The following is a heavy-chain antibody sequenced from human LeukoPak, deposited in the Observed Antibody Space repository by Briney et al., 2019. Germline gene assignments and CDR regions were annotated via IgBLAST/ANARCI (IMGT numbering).Heavy chain of an antibody. J-gene: IGHJ5*02. CDR3: ARSGLRFLEWSTSHNWFDP. V-gene: IGHV1-18*01. CDR1: GYTFTSYG. CDR2: ISAYNGNT. D-gene: IGHD3-3*01. Sequence: ASVKVSCKASGYTFTSYGISWVRQAPGQGLEWMGWISAYNGNTNYAQKLQGRVTMTTDTSTSTAYMELRSLRSDDTAVYYCARSGLRFLEWSTSHNWFDPWGQGTLVTVSS.